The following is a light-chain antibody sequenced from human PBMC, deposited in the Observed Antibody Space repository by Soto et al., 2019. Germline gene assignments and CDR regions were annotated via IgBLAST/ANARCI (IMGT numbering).Light chain of an antibody. CDR2: WAS. J-gene: IGKJ1*01. CDR3: QQYYGTPWT. Sequence: DFVMTQSPDSLAVSLGERATINCKSSQTVLFSSNNKNYLAWYQQKPGQPPKLLISWASTRASGVPDRFSGSGSGTDFTLTITSLQAEDVAVYYCQQYYGTPWTFGQGTKVEI. CDR1: QTVLFSSNNKNY. V-gene: IGKV4-1*01.